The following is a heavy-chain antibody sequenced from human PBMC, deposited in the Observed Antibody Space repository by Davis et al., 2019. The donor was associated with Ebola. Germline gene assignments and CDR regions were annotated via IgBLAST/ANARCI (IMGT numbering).Heavy chain of an antibody. D-gene: IGHD6-6*01. V-gene: IGHV4-34*01. CDR2: INHSGST. Sequence: SETLSLTCAVYGGSFSGYYRSWIRQPPGKGLEWIGEINHSGSTNYNPSLKSRVTISVDTSKNQFSLKLSSVTAADTAVYYCARGHTITAVSNWFDPWGQGTLVTVSS. CDR3: ARGHTITAVSNWFDP. J-gene: IGHJ5*02. CDR1: GGSFSGYY.